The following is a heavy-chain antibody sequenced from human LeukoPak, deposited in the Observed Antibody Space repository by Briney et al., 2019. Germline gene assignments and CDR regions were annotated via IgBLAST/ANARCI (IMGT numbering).Heavy chain of an antibody. CDR2: IIPIFGTA. CDR3: ARDSGSYPPDFDY. Sequence: GASVKVSCKASGGTFSSYAISWVRQAPGQGLEWMGGIIPIFGTANYAQKFQGRVTITADESTSTAYMELSSLRSDDTAVYYCARDSGSYPPDFDYWGQGTLVTVSS. D-gene: IGHD1-26*01. J-gene: IGHJ4*02. CDR1: GGTFSSYA. V-gene: IGHV1-69*13.